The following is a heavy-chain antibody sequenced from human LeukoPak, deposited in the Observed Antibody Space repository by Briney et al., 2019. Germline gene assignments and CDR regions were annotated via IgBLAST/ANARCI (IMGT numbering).Heavy chain of an antibody. D-gene: IGHD5-12*01. Sequence: SQTLSLTCTVSGGSISSGGYYWSWIRQHPGKGLEWIGYIYYTGSTNYNPSLKSRVTISLDTSKKQFSLKLSSVTAADTAVYYCASHTSGVARLLDYWGQGTLVTISS. CDR2: IYYTGST. V-gene: IGHV4-61*08. J-gene: IGHJ4*02. CDR3: ASHTSGVARLLDY. CDR1: GGSISSGGYY.